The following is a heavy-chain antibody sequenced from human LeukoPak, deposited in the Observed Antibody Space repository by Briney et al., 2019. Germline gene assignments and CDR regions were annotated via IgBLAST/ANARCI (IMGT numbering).Heavy chain of an antibody. V-gene: IGHV4-31*03. D-gene: IGHD6-19*01. CDR3: ARGRYEFHSSGFYFGEHDN. J-gene: IGHJ4*03. Sequence: SETLSLTCTVSGGSISSGGYYWSWIRQHPGKGLEWIGYIYYSGSTYYNPSLKSRVTISVDTSKNQFSLKLSSVTAADTAVYYCARGRYEFHSSGFYFGEHDNWGQGTLVTVSS. CDR1: GGSISSGGYY. CDR2: IYYSGST.